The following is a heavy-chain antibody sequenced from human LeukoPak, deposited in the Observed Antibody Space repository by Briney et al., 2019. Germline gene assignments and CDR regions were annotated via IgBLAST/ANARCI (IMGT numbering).Heavy chain of an antibody. Sequence: PGGSLRLSCAASGFTFSSYAMHWVRQAPGKGPEWVAVISYDGSNKYYADSVKGRFTISRDNSKNTLYLQMNSLRAEDTAVYYCARGYCSSTSCYPDYWGQGALVTVSS. D-gene: IGHD2-2*01. CDR2: ISYDGSNK. CDR1: GFTFSSYA. CDR3: ARGYCSSTSCYPDY. J-gene: IGHJ4*02. V-gene: IGHV3-30-3*01.